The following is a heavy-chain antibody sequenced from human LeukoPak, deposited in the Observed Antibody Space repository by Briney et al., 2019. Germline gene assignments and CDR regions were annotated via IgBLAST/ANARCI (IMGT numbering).Heavy chain of an antibody. CDR1: GGTFSSYA. V-gene: IGHV1-69*04. Sequence: ASVKVSCKASGGTFSSYAISWVRQAPGQGLEWMGRIIPILGIANYAQKFQGRVTITADKSTSTAYMELSSLRSEDTAVYYCARDNSSSLYYYYGMDVWGQGTTVTVSS. CDR2: IIPILGIA. CDR3: ARDNSSSLYYYYGMDV. D-gene: IGHD6-6*01. J-gene: IGHJ6*02.